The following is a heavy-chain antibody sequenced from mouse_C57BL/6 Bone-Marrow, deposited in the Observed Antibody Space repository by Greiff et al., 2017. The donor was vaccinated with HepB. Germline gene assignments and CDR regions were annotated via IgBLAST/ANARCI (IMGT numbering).Heavy chain of an antibody. CDR3: GRRDDCYRWYFDV. J-gene: IGHJ1*03. Sequence: QVQLQQPGAELVRPGSSVKLSCKASGYTFTSYWMHWVKQRPIQGLEWIGNIDPSDSETHYNQKFKDKATLTVDKSSSTAYMQLSSLTSEDSAVYYCGRRDDCYRWYFDVWGTGTTVTVSS. CDR2: IDPSDSET. CDR1: GYTFTSYW. D-gene: IGHD2-4*01. V-gene: IGHV1-52*01.